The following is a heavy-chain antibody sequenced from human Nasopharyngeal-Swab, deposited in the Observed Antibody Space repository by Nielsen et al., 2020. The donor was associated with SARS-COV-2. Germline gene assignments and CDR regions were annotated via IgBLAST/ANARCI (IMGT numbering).Heavy chain of an antibody. J-gene: IGHJ6*02. CDR2: ISSSGSTI. V-gene: IGHV3-11*04. CDR1: GFTFIDYY. D-gene: IGHD3-10*01. CDR3: ARGLLWFGELLGYYYYYGMDV. Sequence: GGSLRLSCAPSGFTFIDYYMSWIRQAPGKWLEWASYISSSGSTIYYADSVKGRFTIYRDNAKNSLYLQMNSLRAEDTSMYYCARGLLWFGELLGYYYYYGMDVWGQGTTVTVSS.